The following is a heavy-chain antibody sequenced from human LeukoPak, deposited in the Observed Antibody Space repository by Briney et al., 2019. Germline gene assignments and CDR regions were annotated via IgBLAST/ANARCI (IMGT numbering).Heavy chain of an antibody. CDR3: ARDLVEYDGMDV. CDR2: INPNSGGT. D-gene: IGHD3-16*02. Sequence: RASVKVSCKASGYTFTGYYMHWVRQAPGQGLEWMGWINPNSGGTSYAQKFQGRVTMTRDTSISTAYMELSRLRSDDTAVYYCARDLVEYDGMDVWGQGTTVTVSS. CDR1: GYTFTGYY. J-gene: IGHJ6*02. V-gene: IGHV1-2*02.